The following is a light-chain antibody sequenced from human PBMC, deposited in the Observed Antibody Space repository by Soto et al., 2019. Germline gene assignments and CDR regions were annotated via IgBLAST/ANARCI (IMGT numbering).Light chain of an antibody. J-gene: IGKJ4*01. CDR2: DAS. CDR1: QSVSRY. V-gene: IGKV3-11*01. Sequence: EIVLTQSPATLSLSPGQRATLSCRASQSVSRYLAWYQQKPGQAPRLVIYDASNSAADIPARFSGSGSGTDFTLTINSLEPEDFAVYYCQQRSNWPLTFGGGTMVESK. CDR3: QQRSNWPLT.